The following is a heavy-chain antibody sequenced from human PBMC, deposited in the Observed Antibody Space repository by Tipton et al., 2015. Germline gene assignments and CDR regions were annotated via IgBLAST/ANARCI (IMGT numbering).Heavy chain of an antibody. V-gene: IGHV4-61*01. Sequence: TLSLTCTVSGGSVSSGSYYWSWIRQPPGKGLEWIGYISYTETSHYNASLKSRVTISIDTSKNQFSLKLSSVTAADTAVYYCARGALSYYDSSGRWLAYWGQGTLVTVSS. CDR1: GGSVSSGSYY. CDR2: ISYTETS. J-gene: IGHJ4*02. CDR3: ARGALSYYDSSGRWLAY. D-gene: IGHD3-22*01.